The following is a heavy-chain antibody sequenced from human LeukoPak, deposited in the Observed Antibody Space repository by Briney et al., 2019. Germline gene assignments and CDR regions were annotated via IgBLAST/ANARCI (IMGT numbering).Heavy chain of an antibody. V-gene: IGHV4-59*01. J-gene: IGHJ4*02. CDR1: GGSISSYY. D-gene: IGHD6-13*01. CDR3: ASESVAAAAFDY. CDR2: IYYSGST. Sequence: SETLSLTCTVSGGSISSYYWSWIRQPPGKGLEWIGYIYYSGSTSYNPSLKSRVTISVDTSKNQFSLKPSSVTAADTAFYYCASESVAAAAFDYWGQGTLVTVSS.